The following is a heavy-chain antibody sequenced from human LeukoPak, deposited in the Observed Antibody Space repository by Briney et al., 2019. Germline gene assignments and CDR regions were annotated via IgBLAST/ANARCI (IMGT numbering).Heavy chain of an antibody. CDR3: ASIDSGSYPRKYYFDY. V-gene: IGHV1-46*01. CDR1: GGTFSSYA. D-gene: IGHD1-26*01. Sequence: ASVKVSCKASGGTFSSYAINWVRQAPGQGLEWMGIINPSGGSTSYAQKFQGRVTMTRDTSTSTAYMELRSLRSDDTAVYYCASIDSGSYPRKYYFDYWGQGTLVTVSS. J-gene: IGHJ4*02. CDR2: INPSGGST.